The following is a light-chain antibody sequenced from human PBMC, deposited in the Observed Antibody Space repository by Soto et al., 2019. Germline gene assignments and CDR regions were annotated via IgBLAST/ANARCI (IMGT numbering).Light chain of an antibody. CDR2: GAS. Sequence: ELVLTPAPGILSVSPGARATLSGGASQRVSSDCLAWYRQRPGQAPRLLIYGASTRATGTPDRISGSGSGTDFTLTISRLEPEDFAVYYCQQCGSSPRTFGQGTKVDI. V-gene: IGKV3-20*01. J-gene: IGKJ1*01. CDR3: QQCGSSPRT. CDR1: QRVSSDC.